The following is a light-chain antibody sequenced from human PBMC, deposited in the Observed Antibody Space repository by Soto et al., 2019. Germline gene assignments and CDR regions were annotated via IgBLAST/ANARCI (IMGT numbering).Light chain of an antibody. J-gene: IGKJ4*01. CDR1: QGIASA. Sequence: AIQLTQSPSSLSASVGDRVTITCRASQGIASALAWYQQKPGKAPKLLIYDASNLESGVPSRFSGSGSGTDFALTISRLQPEDFATYYCQQFNNHLLTFGGGTKVEI. CDR2: DAS. CDR3: QQFNNHLLT. V-gene: IGKV1D-13*01.